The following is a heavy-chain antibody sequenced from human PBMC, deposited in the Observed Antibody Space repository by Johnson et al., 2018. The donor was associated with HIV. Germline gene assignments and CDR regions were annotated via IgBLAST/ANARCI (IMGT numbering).Heavy chain of an antibody. Sequence: EVQLVESGGGLVQPGGSLRLSCAASGITVGTNYMSWVRQAPGKGLEWVSVIFSVGDVYYADSVKGRFTISRDNSKNTLYLQMNSLRPEDSAVYYCATLWFGEVSVYDAFDVWGQGTMVTVSS. CDR3: ATLWFGEVSVYDAFDV. D-gene: IGHD3-10*01. J-gene: IGHJ3*01. CDR2: IFSVGDV. V-gene: IGHV3-66*02. CDR1: GITVGTNY.